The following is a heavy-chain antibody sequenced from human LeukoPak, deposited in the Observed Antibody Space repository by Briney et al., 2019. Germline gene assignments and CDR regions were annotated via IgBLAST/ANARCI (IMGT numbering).Heavy chain of an antibody. Sequence: ASVKVSCKASGYTFSNYYMHWVRQAPGQGLEWMGWISPDSGATKYAQKFQGRVTMTRDTSISTAYMELSSLRSDDTAVYYCARGPRLLWFGEFWGQGTLVTVSS. CDR3: ARGPRLLWFGEF. CDR1: GYTFSNYY. J-gene: IGHJ4*02. D-gene: IGHD3-10*01. CDR2: ISPDSGAT. V-gene: IGHV1-2*02.